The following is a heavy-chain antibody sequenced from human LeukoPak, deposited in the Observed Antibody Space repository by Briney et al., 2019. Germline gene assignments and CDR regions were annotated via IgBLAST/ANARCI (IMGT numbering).Heavy chain of an antibody. CDR1: GGSFSGYS. Sequence: SETLSLTCAVYGGSFSGYSWTWIRQPPGKGLEWIGEINHSGSTNYNPSLKSRVIISVDTSKNQFSLKLSSVTAADTAVYYCARRDGGAYGLDVWGQGTTVIVSS. J-gene: IGHJ6*02. D-gene: IGHD2-15*01. V-gene: IGHV4-34*01. CDR3: ARRDGGAYGLDV. CDR2: INHSGST.